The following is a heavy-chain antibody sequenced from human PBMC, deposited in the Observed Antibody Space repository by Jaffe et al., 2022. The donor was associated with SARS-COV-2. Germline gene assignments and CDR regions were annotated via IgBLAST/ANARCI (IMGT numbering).Heavy chain of an antibody. D-gene: IGHD3-22*01. J-gene: IGHJ6*02. CDR3: ARDLRYYYDSSGYQEIQWERGNYYYYGMDV. CDR2: INPSGGST. V-gene: IGHV1-46*01. CDR1: GYTFTSYY. Sequence: QVQLVQSGAEVKKPGASVKVSCKASGYTFTSYYMHWVRQAPGQGLEWMGIINPSGGSTSYAQKFQGRVTMTRDTSTSTVYMELSSLRSEDTAVYYCARDLRYYYDSSGYQEIQWERGNYYYYGMDVWGQGTTVTVSS.